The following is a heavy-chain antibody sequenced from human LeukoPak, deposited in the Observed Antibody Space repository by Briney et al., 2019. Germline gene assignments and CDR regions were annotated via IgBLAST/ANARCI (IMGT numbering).Heavy chain of an antibody. Sequence: GRSLRLSCAASGFTFSSYGMHWVRQAPGKGPEWVAVIWYDGSNKYYADSVKGRFTISRDNSKNTLYLQMNSLRAEDTAVYYCAKYCSSTSCYGGLDYWGQGTLVTVSS. V-gene: IGHV3-33*06. CDR1: GFTFSSYG. J-gene: IGHJ4*02. D-gene: IGHD2-2*01. CDR3: AKYCSSTSCYGGLDY. CDR2: IWYDGSNK.